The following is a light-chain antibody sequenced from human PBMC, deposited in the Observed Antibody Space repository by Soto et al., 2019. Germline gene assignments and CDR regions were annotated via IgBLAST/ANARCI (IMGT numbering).Light chain of an antibody. J-gene: IGLJ2*01. CDR2: EVT. Sequence: QSVLTQPASVSGSPGQSITISCTGTSSDVGSYNVVSWYQQHPGKAPKLMIYEVTKRPSGVSNRFSGSKSDNTASLTISGLQAEDEADYYCCSYAGSSTFVFGGGTKGDRP. V-gene: IGLV2-23*02. CDR1: SSDVGSYNV. CDR3: CSYAGSSTFV.